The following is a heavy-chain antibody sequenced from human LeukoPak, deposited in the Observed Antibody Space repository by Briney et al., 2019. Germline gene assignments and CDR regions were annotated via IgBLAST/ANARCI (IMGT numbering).Heavy chain of an antibody. Sequence: GASVKVSCKAYGGTFSSYTISWVRQAPGQGLEWMGRIIPILGIANYAQKFQGRVTITADKSTSTAYMELSSLRSEDTAVYYCASGGNPYSYYYYYYMDVWGKGTTVTVSS. V-gene: IGHV1-69*02. CDR2: IIPILGIA. CDR1: GGTFSSYT. CDR3: ASGGNPYSYYYYYYMDV. J-gene: IGHJ6*03. D-gene: IGHD2-15*01.